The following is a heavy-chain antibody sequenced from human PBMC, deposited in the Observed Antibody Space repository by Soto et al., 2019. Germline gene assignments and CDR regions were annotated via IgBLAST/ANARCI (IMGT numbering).Heavy chain of an antibody. CDR2: ISGSGGST. CDR3: AKQPMIAYYSSGHPY. Sequence: PGGSLRLSCAASGFTFSSHAMSWVRQAPGKGLEWVSAISGSGGSTYYADSVKGRFTISRDNSKNTLYLQMNSLRAEDTAVYYCAKQPMIAYYSSGHPYWGQGPLVPVSS. CDR1: GFTFSSHA. D-gene: IGHD6-19*01. V-gene: IGHV3-23*01. J-gene: IGHJ4*02.